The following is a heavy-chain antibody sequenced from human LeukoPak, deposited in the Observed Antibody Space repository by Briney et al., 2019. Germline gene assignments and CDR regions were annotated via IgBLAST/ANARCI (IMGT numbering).Heavy chain of an antibody. CDR2: MNPNSGNT. CDR3: VRRSSSWYAFDYFDY. V-gene: IGHV1-8*01. CDR1: GYTFTSYD. Sequence: GALVKVSCKASGYTFTSYDINWVRQATGQGLEWMGWMNPNSGNTGYAQKFQGRVTMTRNTSISTAYMELSSLRSEDTAVYYCVRRSSSWYAFDYFDYWGQGTLVTVSS. J-gene: IGHJ4*02. D-gene: IGHD6-13*01.